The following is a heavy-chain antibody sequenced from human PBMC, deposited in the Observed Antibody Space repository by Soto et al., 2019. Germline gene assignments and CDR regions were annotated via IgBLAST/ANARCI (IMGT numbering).Heavy chain of an antibody. J-gene: IGHJ4*02. Sequence: GGSLRLSCAASGFTVSSNYMSWVRQAPGKGLEWVSVIYSGGSTYYADSVKGRFTISRDNSKNTLYLQMNSLRAEDTAVYYCASSGNYSATGYFDYWGQGTLVTVSS. V-gene: IGHV3-66*01. CDR3: ASSGNYSATGYFDY. D-gene: IGHD4-4*01. CDR2: IYSGGST. CDR1: GFTVSSNY.